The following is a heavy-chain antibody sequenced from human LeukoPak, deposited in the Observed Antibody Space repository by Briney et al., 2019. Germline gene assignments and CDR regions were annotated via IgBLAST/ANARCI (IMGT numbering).Heavy chain of an antibody. D-gene: IGHD3-10*01. Sequence: PGGSLRLSCAASGFTFSTFAMIWVRQPPGKGLEWVSSIFPSGGEIHYADSVRGRFTISRDNSKSTLSLQMNSLRAEDTALYYCARVYYGSGSYYNGPSGYYYYYMDVWGKGTTVTVSS. V-gene: IGHV3-23*01. CDR1: GFTFSTFA. J-gene: IGHJ6*03. CDR3: ARVYYGSGSYYNGPSGYYYYYMDV. CDR2: IFPSGGEI.